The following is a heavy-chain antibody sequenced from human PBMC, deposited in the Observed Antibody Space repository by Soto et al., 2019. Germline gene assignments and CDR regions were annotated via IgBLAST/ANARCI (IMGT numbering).Heavy chain of an antibody. D-gene: IGHD2-21*01. CDR2: ISAYNGNT. CDR1: GYTFTSYG. CDR3: ARDHIDESGPRYYGMDV. J-gene: IGHJ6*02. Sequence: VASVKVSCKASGYTFTSYGISWVRQAPGQGLEWMGWISAYNGNTNYAQKLQGRVTMTTDTSTSTVYMELSSLRSEDTAVYYCARDHIDESGPRYYGMDVWGQGTTVTVSS. V-gene: IGHV1-18*01.